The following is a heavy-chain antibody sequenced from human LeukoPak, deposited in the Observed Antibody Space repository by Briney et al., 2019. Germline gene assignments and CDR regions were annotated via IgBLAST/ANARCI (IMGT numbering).Heavy chain of an antibody. CDR2: INHSGST. D-gene: IGHD3-10*01. Sequence: PSETLSLTCAVYGGSFSGYYWSWIRQPPGKGLEWIGEINHSGSTNYNPSLKSRVTISVDTSKNQFSLKLSSVTAVDTAVYYCARRGMVRGVTNWFDPWGQGTLVTVSS. CDR1: GGSFSGYY. J-gene: IGHJ5*02. CDR3: ARRGMVRGVTNWFDP. V-gene: IGHV4-34*01.